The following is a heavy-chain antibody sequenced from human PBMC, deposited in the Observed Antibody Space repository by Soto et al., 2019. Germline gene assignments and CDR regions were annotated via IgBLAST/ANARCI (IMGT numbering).Heavy chain of an antibody. J-gene: IGHJ4*02. CDR3: ARRSSSWYFDY. CDR1: GFTFSSYA. V-gene: IGHV3-23*01. CDR2: ISGSDGST. Sequence: EVQLLESGGGLVQPGGSLRLSCAASGFTFSSYAMNWVRQAPGKGLEWVSVISGSDGSTYYADSVKGRFTISRDNSKNPLNQQMNSLRADDTAVYYCARRSSSWYFDYWGPGTLVTVSS. D-gene: IGHD6-13*01.